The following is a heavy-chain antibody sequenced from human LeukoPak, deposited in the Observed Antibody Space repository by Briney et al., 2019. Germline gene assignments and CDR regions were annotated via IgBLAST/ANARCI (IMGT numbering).Heavy chain of an antibody. Sequence: GGSLRLYCAASAFTFSNYAMSWVRQAPGEGLEWVSTITGSGGKTYYADSVKGRFTISRDNSKNTLYLQMNSLSAEDTAVYYCARRSGVPADGSFFFDYWGQGTLVTVSS. V-gene: IGHV3-23*01. CDR1: AFTFSNYA. D-gene: IGHD6-13*01. CDR2: ITGSGGKT. CDR3: ARRSGVPADGSFFFDY. J-gene: IGHJ4*02.